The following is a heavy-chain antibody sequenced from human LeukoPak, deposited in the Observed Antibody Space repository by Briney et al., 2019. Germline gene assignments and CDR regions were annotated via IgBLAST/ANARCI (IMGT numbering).Heavy chain of an antibody. CDR2: INPNSGGT. CDR3: ARDLPMGYYYYYMDV. Sequence: ASVKVSCKASGYTFTGYYMHWVRQAPGQGLEWMGWINPNSGGTNYVQKFQGRVTMTRDTSISTAYMELSRLRSDDTAVYYCARDLPMGYYYYYMDVWGKGTTVTVSS. D-gene: IGHD3-10*01. CDR1: GYTFTGYY. J-gene: IGHJ6*03. V-gene: IGHV1-2*02.